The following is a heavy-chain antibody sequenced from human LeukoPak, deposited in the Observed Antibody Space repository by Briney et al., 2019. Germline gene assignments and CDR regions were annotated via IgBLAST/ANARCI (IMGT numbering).Heavy chain of an antibody. V-gene: IGHV3-73*01. CDR1: GFTFSGSA. CDR2: IRSKANSYAT. J-gene: IGHJ4*02. CDR3: TSYIWFGELRVSDY. D-gene: IGHD3-10*01. Sequence: GGSLRLSCAASGFTFSGSAMHWVRQASGKGLEWVGRIRSKANSYATANAASVKGRFTISRDDSKNTAYLQMNSLKTEDTAVYYCTSYIWFGELRVSDYWGQGTLVTVSS.